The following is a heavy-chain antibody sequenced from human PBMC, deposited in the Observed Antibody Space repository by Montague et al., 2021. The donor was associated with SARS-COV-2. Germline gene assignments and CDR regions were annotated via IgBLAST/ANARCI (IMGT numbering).Heavy chain of an antibody. D-gene: IGHD6-13*01. CDR3: ARVAAAGPHYDY. Sequence: SLRLSCAASGFTFSSYWMSWVRQAPGKGLEWVANIKQDGSEKYYVDSVKGRFTISRDNAKNSLYLQMSSLRAEDTAVYYCARVAAAGPHYDYWGQGTLVTVSS. J-gene: IGHJ4*02. CDR2: IKQDGSEK. V-gene: IGHV3-7*03. CDR1: GFTFSSYW.